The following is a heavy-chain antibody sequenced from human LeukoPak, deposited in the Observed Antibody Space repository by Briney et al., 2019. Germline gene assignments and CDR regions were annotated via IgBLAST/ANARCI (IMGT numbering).Heavy chain of an antibody. V-gene: IGHV1-24*01. Sequence: ASVKVSCKVSGYTLTELSMHWVRQAPGKGLEWMGGFDPEDGETIYAQKFQGRVTMTEDTSTDTAYMELSSLRSEDTAVYYCATEARDTAGFDYWGQGTLVTVSS. J-gene: IGHJ4*02. D-gene: IGHD5-18*01. CDR3: ATEARDTAGFDY. CDR2: FDPEDGET. CDR1: GYTLTELS.